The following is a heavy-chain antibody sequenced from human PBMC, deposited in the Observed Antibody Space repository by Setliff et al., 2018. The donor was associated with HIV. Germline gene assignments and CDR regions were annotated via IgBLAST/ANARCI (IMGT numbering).Heavy chain of an antibody. CDR1: GYSISSGYY. Sequence: SETLSLTCTVTGYSISSGYYWAWIRQPPGKGLEWIGHIYHAGNTYYNPSLKSRVTISVDTSKNQISLRLNSLTAADTAVYYCHYYGSGSGGGVDYWGQGTLVTVS. V-gene: IGHV4-38-2*02. J-gene: IGHJ4*02. CDR2: IYHAGNT. D-gene: IGHD3-10*01. CDR3: HYYGSGSGGGVDY.